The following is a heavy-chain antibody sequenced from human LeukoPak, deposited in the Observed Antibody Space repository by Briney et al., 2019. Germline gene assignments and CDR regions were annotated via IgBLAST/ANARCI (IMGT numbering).Heavy chain of an antibody. CDR3: ARARFAGTTP. J-gene: IGHJ4*02. D-gene: IGHD1-1*01. CDR2: ISSDGSDK. Sequence: PGGSLRLSCAASGFTFSIYAMHWVRQAPGKGLEWVAVISSDGSDKYYADSVKGRFTISRDNSKNTLYLQMNSLRAEDTAVYYCARARFAGTTPWGQGTLVTVSS. CDR1: GFTFSIYA. V-gene: IGHV3-30*04.